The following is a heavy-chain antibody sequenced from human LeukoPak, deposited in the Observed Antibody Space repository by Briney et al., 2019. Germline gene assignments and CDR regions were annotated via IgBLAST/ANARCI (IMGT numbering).Heavy chain of an antibody. CDR2: INQDGSEK. CDR1: GFTFSTSW. D-gene: IGHD3-10*01. CDR3: ARHGGAFDI. Sequence: QPGGSLRLSCAASGFTFSTSWMSWVRQAPGQGLEWVSNINQDGSEKYYVDSVKGRFTISRDSAKNSLYLQMNSLRAEDTAVYYCARHGGAFDIWGQGTLVTVSS. J-gene: IGHJ3*02. V-gene: IGHV3-7*01.